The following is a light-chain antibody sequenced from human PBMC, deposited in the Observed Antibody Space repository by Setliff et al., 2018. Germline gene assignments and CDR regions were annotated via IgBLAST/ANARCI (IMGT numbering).Light chain of an antibody. V-gene: IGLV2-14*01. J-gene: IGLJ2*01. CDR2: EVS. Sequence: QSALTQPASVSGSPGQSITISCTGSISNIGGYNFVSWYQQHPGKAPKLIIYEVSNRPSGVSHRFSGSKSGTTASLTISGLQAEDEADYHCSSYISGSTNVLFGGGTKVTVL. CDR3: SSYISGSTNVL. CDR1: ISNIGGYNF.